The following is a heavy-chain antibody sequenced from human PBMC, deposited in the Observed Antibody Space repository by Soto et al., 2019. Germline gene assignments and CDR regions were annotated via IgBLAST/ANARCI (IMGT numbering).Heavy chain of an antibody. V-gene: IGHV3-23*01. J-gene: IGHJ4*02. CDR2: ITSSGSEV. Sequence: VQLLESGGGLVQPGGSLRLSCAASGFTFSGSAMTWVRQAPGQWLEYVSSITSSGSEVFHAASVKGRFTMSRDNSKNMLYLQMNRLRAKDTAVYYCAKEGYESGCYLDSCGQGALVTVSS. CDR1: GFTFSGSA. D-gene: IGHD6-19*01. CDR3: AKEGYESGCYLDS.